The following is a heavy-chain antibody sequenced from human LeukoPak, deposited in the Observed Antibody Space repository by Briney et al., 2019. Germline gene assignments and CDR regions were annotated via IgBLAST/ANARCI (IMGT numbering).Heavy chain of an antibody. J-gene: IGHJ4*02. D-gene: IGHD3-9*01. CDR1: RFTFSSYA. CDR3: ARGDRGDYDILTGYPDY. CDR2: ISSSSSYI. Sequence: GGALRLSRAASRFTFSSYAMSWVRQAPGKGLEWVSSISSSSSYIYYADSVKGRFTISRDNDKNSLYLQMNSLRAEDTAVYYCARGDRGDYDILTGYPDYWGQGTLVTVSS. V-gene: IGHV3-21*01.